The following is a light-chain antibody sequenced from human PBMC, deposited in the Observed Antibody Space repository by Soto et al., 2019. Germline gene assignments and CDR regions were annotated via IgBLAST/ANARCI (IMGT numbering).Light chain of an antibody. J-gene: IGLJ2*01. Sequence: QSALTQPASVSGSPGQSITISCIGTSSDIGAYNYVSWYQHHPGKAPKLMIYDVSNRPSGDSHRFSGSKSGNTASLTISGLQAEDEADYYCSSYTSLNTVLFGGGTKVTVL. CDR2: DVS. V-gene: IGLV2-14*03. CDR3: SSYTSLNTVL. CDR1: SSDIGAYNY.